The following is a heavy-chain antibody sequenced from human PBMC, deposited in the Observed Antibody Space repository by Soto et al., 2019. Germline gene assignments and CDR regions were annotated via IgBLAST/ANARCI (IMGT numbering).Heavy chain of an antibody. CDR1: GGSISSGGYY. D-gene: IGHD2-15*01. CDR3: ARAGDCSGGSCFDAFDI. Sequence: QVQLQESGPGLVKPSQTLSLTCTVSGGSISSGGYYWSWIRQHPGKGLEWIGYIYYSGSTYYNPSLKMRVTISVDTSKNQFSLKLSSVTAADTAVYYCARAGDCSGGSCFDAFDIWGQGTMVTVSS. V-gene: IGHV4-31*03. J-gene: IGHJ3*02. CDR2: IYYSGST.